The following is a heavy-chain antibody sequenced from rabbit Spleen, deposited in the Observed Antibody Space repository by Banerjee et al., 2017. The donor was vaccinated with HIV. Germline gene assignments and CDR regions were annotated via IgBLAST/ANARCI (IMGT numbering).Heavy chain of an antibody. J-gene: IGHJ6*01. D-gene: IGHD8-1*01. CDR1: GFSFSSSDY. V-gene: IGHV1S40*01. CDR3: ARDTGSSFSTYGMDL. Sequence: QSLEESGGDLVKPEGSLTLTCKASGFSFSSSDYMCWVRQAPGKGLEWIACIYPGSSGSTYYASWAKGRFTISKPSSTTVTLQMTSLTAADTATYFCARDTGSSFSTYGMDLWGPGTLVTVS. CDR2: IYPGSSGST.